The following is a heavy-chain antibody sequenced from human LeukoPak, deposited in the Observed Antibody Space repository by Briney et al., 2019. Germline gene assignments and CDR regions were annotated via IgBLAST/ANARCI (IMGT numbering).Heavy chain of an antibody. D-gene: IGHD1/OR15-1a*01. CDR2: VYYNGIT. Sequence: PSETLSLTCTVSGVSINTYFWSWIRQPPGKGLEWIGYVYYNGITNYNPSLKSRVSISLDTSKNQFSLRLNSVTAAVTAVYYCASQLGGTTFHWGQGTLVTVSS. CDR3: ASQLGGTTFH. J-gene: IGHJ4*02. CDR1: GVSINTYF. V-gene: IGHV4-59*01.